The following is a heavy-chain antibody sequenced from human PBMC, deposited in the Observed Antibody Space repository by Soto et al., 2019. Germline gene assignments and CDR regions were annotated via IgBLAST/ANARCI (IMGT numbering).Heavy chain of an antibody. CDR1: GGSISSYY. CDR2: IYYSGST. V-gene: IGHV4-59*01. Sequence: SETLSLTCTVSGGSISSYYWSWIRQPPGKGLEWIGYIYYSGSTNYNPSLKSRVTISVDTSKNQFSLKLSSVTAADTAVYYCARGLRYFDWSPWFDPWGQGTLVTVSS. CDR3: ARGLRYFDWSPWFDP. D-gene: IGHD3-9*01. J-gene: IGHJ5*02.